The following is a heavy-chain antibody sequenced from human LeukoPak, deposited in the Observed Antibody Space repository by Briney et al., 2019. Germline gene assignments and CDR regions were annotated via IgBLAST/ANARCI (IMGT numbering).Heavy chain of an antibody. CDR2: ISGSGSST. D-gene: IGHD1-26*01. V-gene: IGHV3-23*01. Sequence: GGSLRLSCAASGFTFSSYAMRWVRQPPAKGLEGVSAISGSGSSTYYADSVKGRFTISRDNSKNTLFLQMNSLRAEDTAVYYCAKGSPSSGSYQGFDYWGQGTLVTVSS. J-gene: IGHJ4*02. CDR3: AKGSPSSGSYQGFDY. CDR1: GFTFSSYA.